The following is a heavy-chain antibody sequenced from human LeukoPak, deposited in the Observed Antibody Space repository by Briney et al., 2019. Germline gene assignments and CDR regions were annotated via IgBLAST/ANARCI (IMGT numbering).Heavy chain of an antibody. J-gene: IGHJ5*02. Sequence: SETLSLTCAVSGYSISSGYYWGWIRQPPGKGLEWIGSIYHSGSTYYNPSLKSRVTISVDTSNNQFSLKLSSVTAADTAVYYCARRAGGPNWFDPWGQGTLVTVSS. CDR3: ARRAGGPNWFDP. V-gene: IGHV4-38-2*01. CDR1: GYSISSGYY. CDR2: IYHSGST.